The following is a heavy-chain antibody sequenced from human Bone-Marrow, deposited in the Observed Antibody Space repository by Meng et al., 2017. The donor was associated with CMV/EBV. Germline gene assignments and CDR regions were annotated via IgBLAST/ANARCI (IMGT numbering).Heavy chain of an antibody. Sequence: SETLSLTCTVSDYSISSGYFWGWIRQPPGKGLEWIGTFYQSGNTYYSPPLKSRVTFSVDSSKNQCSLNLSSVTAADTAVYYCARVTHYYDSSGYVSDVAFDIWSPGTMVTVSS. CDR3: ARVTHYYDSSGYVSDVAFDI. D-gene: IGHD3-22*01. V-gene: IGHV4-38-2*02. CDR1: DYSISSGYF. J-gene: IGHJ3*02. CDR2: FYQSGNT.